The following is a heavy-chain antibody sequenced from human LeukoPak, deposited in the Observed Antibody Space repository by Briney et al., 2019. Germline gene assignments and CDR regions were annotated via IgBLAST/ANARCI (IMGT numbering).Heavy chain of an antibody. CDR3: ARVAAAGTSDY. CDR2: INPNSGGT. D-gene: IGHD6-13*01. Sequence: ASVKVSCKASGYTFTGYYMHWVRQAPGRGLEWMGWINPNSGGTNYAQKFQGRVTMTRDTSISTAYMELSRLRSEDTAVYYCARVAAAGTSDYWGQGTLVTVSS. J-gene: IGHJ4*02. V-gene: IGHV1-2*02. CDR1: GYTFTGYY.